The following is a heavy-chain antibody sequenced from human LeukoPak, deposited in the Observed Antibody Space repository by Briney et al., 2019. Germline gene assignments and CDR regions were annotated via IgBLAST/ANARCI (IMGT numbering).Heavy chain of an antibody. CDR3: STPALVGGARGL. J-gene: IGHJ4*02. Sequence: GGSLRLSCAASGVSFRDDWMTWVRQAPGEGLEWVGHIKSKKEGETTDYGAPVKGRFSISRDDSRKTFYLHMSSLKTDDTAVYYCSTPALVGGARGLWGQGTLVTVSS. D-gene: IGHD3-10*01. V-gene: IGHV3-15*01. CDR1: GVSFRDDW. CDR2: IKSKKEGETT.